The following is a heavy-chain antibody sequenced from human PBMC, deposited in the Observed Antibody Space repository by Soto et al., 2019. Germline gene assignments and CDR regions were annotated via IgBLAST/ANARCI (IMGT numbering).Heavy chain of an antibody. V-gene: IGHV1-3*01. D-gene: IGHD2-8*01. CDR1: GYTFTSYA. J-gene: IGHJ6*02. CDR3: ARYRDRYCTNGVCSTHYYYGVDV. CDR2: INAGNGNT. Sequence: ASVKVSCKASGYTFTSYAMHWVRQAPGQRLEWMGWINAGNGNTKYSQKFQGRVTITRDTSASTAYMELSSLRSEDTAVYYCARYRDRYCTNGVCSTHYYYGVDVWGQGTTVTVSS.